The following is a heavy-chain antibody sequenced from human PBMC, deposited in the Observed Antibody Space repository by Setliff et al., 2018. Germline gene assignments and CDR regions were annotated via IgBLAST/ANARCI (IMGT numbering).Heavy chain of an antibody. Sequence: SETLSLTCTVSGDSIGRGGSSWSWIRHHPEKGLEWIGYVSHSGSTDYNPSLRSRVTISVDVSKSQFSLRLSSVTAADTAVYYCARKVEQWLTPHFDYWGQGALVTVSS. CDR3: ARKVEQWLTPHFDY. CDR1: GDSIGRGGSS. D-gene: IGHD6-19*01. V-gene: IGHV4-61*08. CDR2: VSHSGST. J-gene: IGHJ4*02.